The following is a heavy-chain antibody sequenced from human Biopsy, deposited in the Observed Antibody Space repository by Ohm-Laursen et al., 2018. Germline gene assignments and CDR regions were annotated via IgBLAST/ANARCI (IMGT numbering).Heavy chain of an antibody. Sequence: SDTLSLTCTVSGGSISSYQWTWIRQPPGKGLEWIGNLYNTGGTNYNPSLKSRVIISVDTSKNQFSLKLRSVTAADTAVYYCAREAAIIDPRTRAFDYWGQGTLVTVSS. CDR3: AREAAIIDPRTRAFDY. J-gene: IGHJ4*02. CDR2: LYNTGGT. CDR1: GGSISSYQ. V-gene: IGHV4-59*01. D-gene: IGHD6-25*01.